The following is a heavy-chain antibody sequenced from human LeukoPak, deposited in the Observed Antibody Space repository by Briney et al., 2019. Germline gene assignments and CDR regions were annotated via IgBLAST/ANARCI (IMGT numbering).Heavy chain of an antibody. D-gene: IGHD5-12*01. CDR3: AKDQAWLRFDY. CDR2: IIASGSST. Sequence: PGGSLRLSCAASGFTFSSYAMTWVRQAPGKGLKWVSVIIASGSSTYYADSVKGRFTISRDNSKNTLYLQMNSLRAEDTAVYYCAKDQAWLRFDYWGQGTLVTVSS. J-gene: IGHJ4*02. V-gene: IGHV3-23*01. CDR1: GFTFSSYA.